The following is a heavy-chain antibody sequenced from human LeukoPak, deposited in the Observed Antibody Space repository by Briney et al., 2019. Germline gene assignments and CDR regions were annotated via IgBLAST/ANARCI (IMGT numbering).Heavy chain of an antibody. CDR1: GFTFDDYA. CDR2: ISWNSGSI. CDR3: AKVETAAAATLRGFDY. V-gene: IGHV3-9*01. J-gene: IGHJ4*02. Sequence: QAGGSLRLSCAASGFTFDDYAMHWVRQAPGKGLEWVSGISWNSGSIGYADSVKGRFTISRDNAKNSLYLQMNSLRAEDTAVYYCAKVETAAAATLRGFDYWGQGTLVTVSS. D-gene: IGHD6-13*01.